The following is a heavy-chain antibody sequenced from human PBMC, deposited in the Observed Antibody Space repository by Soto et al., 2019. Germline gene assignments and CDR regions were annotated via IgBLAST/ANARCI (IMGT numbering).Heavy chain of an antibody. CDR3: EKGVAGPLTRNYFDY. D-gene: IGHD6-19*01. V-gene: IGHV3-9*01. CDR1: GFTFDDYA. CDR2: ISWNSGSI. Sequence: GGSLRLSCAASGFTFDDYAMHWVRQAPGKGLEWVSGISWNSGSIGYADSVKGRFTISRDNAKNSLYLQMNSLRAEDTALYYCEKGVAGPLTRNYFDYWGQGTLVTVDS. J-gene: IGHJ4*02.